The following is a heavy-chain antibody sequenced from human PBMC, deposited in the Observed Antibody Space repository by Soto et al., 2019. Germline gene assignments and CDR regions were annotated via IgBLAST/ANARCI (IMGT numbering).Heavy chain of an antibody. J-gene: IGHJ4*02. D-gene: IGHD3-10*01. CDR1: GFTFSSYW. V-gene: IGHV3-7*01. CDR2: IKQDGSEK. Sequence: TGGSLRLSCAASGFTFSSYWMSWVRQAPGKGLEWVANIKQDGSEKCYVDSVKGRFTISRDDAKNSLYLQMNSLRAEDTAVYYCARDSFRSSSNFPGFDYWGQGTLVTVSS. CDR3: ARDSFRSSSNFPGFDY.